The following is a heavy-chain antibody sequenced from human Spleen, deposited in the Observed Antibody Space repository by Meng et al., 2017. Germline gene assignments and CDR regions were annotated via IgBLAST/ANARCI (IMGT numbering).Heavy chain of an antibody. CDR3: ARVNYYDSSGYYLTEYYFDY. J-gene: IGHJ4*02. V-gene: IGHV1-2*06. CDR2: INPNSGGT. Sequence: ASVKVSCKASGYTFSSYGISWVRQAPGQGLEWMGRINPNSGGTNYAQKFQGRVTMTRDTSISTAYMELSRLRSDDTAVYYCARVNYYDSSGYYLTEYYFDYWGQGTLVTVSS. CDR1: GYTFSSYG. D-gene: IGHD3-22*01.